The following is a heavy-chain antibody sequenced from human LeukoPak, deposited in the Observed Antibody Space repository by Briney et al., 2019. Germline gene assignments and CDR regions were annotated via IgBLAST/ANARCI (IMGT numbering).Heavy chain of an antibody. Sequence: PGGSLRLSCAASGFTVRNNHMSWVRQAPGKGLEWVGRIKSKTDGETTDYAAPVKGRFTISRDDSKNTVYLQVNSLKTEDTAVYYCITRYSWGQGTLVTVSS. J-gene: IGHJ4*02. CDR1: GFTVRNNH. CDR3: ITRYS. V-gene: IGHV3-15*01. CDR2: IKSKTDGETT.